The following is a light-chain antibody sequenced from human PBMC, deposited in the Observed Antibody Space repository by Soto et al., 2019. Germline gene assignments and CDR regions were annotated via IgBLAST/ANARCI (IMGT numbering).Light chain of an antibody. Sequence: EIVLTQSPATLSLSPGERATLSCRASQSVSSYLAWYQQKPGQAPRLLIYDASNRATGIPARFSGSGSGTDFTLTISSLEPEDFAVYYCQQRGNWPPITFGQGTDWRL. CDR1: QSVSSY. CDR3: QQRGNWPPIT. CDR2: DAS. V-gene: IGKV3-11*01. J-gene: IGKJ5*01.